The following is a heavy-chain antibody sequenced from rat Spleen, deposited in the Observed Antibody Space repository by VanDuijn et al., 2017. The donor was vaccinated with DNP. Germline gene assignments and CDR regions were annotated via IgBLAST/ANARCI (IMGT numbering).Heavy chain of an antibody. CDR2: INKDSSTI. CDR3: ARDHHSSYTHWFAY. J-gene: IGHJ3*01. Sequence: EVKLVESGGGLVQPGRSLKLSCAPSGFNFNDYWMGWVRKAPGKGLEWIGEINKDSSTINYSPSLKDKFTISRDNAQNTLYLQMSKLGSEDTAIYYCARDHHSSYTHWFAYWGQGTLVTVSS. V-gene: IGHV4-2*01. CDR1: GFNFNDYW. D-gene: IGHD1-2*01.